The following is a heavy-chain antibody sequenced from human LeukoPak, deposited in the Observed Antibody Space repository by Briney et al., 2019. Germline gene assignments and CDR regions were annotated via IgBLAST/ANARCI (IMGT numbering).Heavy chain of an antibody. V-gene: IGHV1-2*02. Sequence: ASVKVSCKASGYTFTGYYMYWVRQAPGQGLEWMGWINPNSGGTNYAQKFQGRVTMTRDTSISTAYMELSRLRSDDTAVYYCARDLSHRPNTAMVDFDYWGQGTLVTVSS. CDR1: GYTFTGYY. CDR2: INPNSGGT. CDR3: ARDLSHRPNTAMVDFDY. J-gene: IGHJ4*02. D-gene: IGHD5-18*01.